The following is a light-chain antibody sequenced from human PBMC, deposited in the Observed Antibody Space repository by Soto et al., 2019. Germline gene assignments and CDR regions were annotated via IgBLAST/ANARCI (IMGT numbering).Light chain of an antibody. CDR3: QQYGYSKWT. V-gene: IGKV3-20*01. Sequence: IVFTQSPATLSLSPGERATLSCGASQSLSRNYLAWYQQKLGQAPRLLIYGVSTRETGIPDRFSGSGSGTECTLTISRLEPEDVAVDFCQQYGYSKWTFGQGTKVDIK. CDR2: GVS. CDR1: QSLSRNY. J-gene: IGKJ1*01.